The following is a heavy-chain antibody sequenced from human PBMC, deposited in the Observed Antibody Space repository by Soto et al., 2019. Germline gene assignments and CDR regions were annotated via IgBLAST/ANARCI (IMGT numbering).Heavy chain of an antibody. CDR1: GGTFSSYA. CDR2: IIPIFGTA. Sequence: QVQLVQSGAEVKKPGSSVKVSCKASGGTFSSYAISWVRQAPGQGLEWMGGIIPIFGTANYAQKFQGRVTITADKSTSTDYMELSSLRSEDTAVYYCATTDSGPLPTSPWGQGTLGTVSS. D-gene: IGHD1-26*01. CDR3: ATTDSGPLPTSP. V-gene: IGHV1-69*06. J-gene: IGHJ5*02.